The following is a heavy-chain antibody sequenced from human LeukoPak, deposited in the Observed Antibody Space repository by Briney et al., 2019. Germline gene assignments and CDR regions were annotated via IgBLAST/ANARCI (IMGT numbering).Heavy chain of an antibody. Sequence: QAGGSLRLSCAASGFTFSSYGMHWVRQAPGKGLEWVAVIWYDGSNKYYADSVKGRFTISRDNSKNTLYLQMNSLRAEDTAVYYCARDTYCSSNSCYSLFDYWGQGTLVTVSS. CDR2: IWYDGSNK. V-gene: IGHV3-33*01. CDR1: GFTFSSYG. J-gene: IGHJ4*02. D-gene: IGHD2-2*01. CDR3: ARDTYCSSNSCYSLFDY.